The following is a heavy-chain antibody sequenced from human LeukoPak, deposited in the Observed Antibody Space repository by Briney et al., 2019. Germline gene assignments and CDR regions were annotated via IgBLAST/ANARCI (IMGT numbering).Heavy chain of an antibody. CDR1: GGSISSGDYY. CDR3: ASDFGSGSYFDY. D-gene: IGHD3-10*01. CDR2: IYYSGST. Sequence: SETLSLTCTVSGGSISSGDYYWSWIRQPRGKGLEWIGYIYYSGSTYFNPSLKSRVTISVDTSKNQFSLKLSSVTAADTAVYYCASDFGSGSYFDYWGQGTLVTVSS. J-gene: IGHJ4*02. V-gene: IGHV4-30-4*01.